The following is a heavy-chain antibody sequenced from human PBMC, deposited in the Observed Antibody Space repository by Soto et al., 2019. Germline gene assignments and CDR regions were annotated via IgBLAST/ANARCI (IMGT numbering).Heavy chain of an antibody. V-gene: IGHV1-18*03. J-gene: IGHJ4*02. D-gene: IGHD3-16*02. CDR2: ISAYNGNT. CDR1: GYTFTSYG. Sequence: ASVKVSCKASGYTFTSYGISWVRQAPGQGLEWMGWISAYNGNTNYAQKLQGGVTLSTDTSTNTPNMELRSLRSDDMAVYYCAGAESVTSDPAYDYIWGSYRPFPDYWGQGTLVTVSS. CDR3: AGAESVTSDPAYDYIWGSYRPFPDY.